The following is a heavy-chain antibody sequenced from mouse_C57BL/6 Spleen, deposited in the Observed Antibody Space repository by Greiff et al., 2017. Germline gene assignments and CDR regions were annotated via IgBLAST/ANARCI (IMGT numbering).Heavy chain of an antibody. CDR2: ISSGGDYI. V-gene: IGHV5-9-1*02. CDR3: TRETLARDYAMDY. J-gene: IGHJ4*01. Sequence: EVQVVESGEGLVKPGGSLKLSCAASGFTFSSYAMSWVRQTPEKRLEWVAYISSGGDYIYYADTVKGRFTISRDNARNTRYLQMSSLKSEDTAMYYCTRETLARDYAMDYWGQGTSVTVSS. CDR1: GFTFSSYA. D-gene: IGHD6-1*01.